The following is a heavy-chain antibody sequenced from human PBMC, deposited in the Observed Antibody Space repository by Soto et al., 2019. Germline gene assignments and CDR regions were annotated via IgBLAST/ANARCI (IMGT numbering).Heavy chain of an antibody. D-gene: IGHD1-1*01. CDR2: IYYTGST. CDR1: GGSISSDDYW. CDR3: ARPLTPLRGTDAFDI. Sequence: QVQLQESGPGLVKPSQTLSLTCAVSGGSISSDDYWWSWIRQPPGKGLEWIGCIYYTGSTFYNPSLKSRLIISVDTSRNQFSLKLTSVTAADTAFHYCARPLTPLRGTDAFDIWGQGTMVTVSA. J-gene: IGHJ3*02. V-gene: IGHV4-30-4*01.